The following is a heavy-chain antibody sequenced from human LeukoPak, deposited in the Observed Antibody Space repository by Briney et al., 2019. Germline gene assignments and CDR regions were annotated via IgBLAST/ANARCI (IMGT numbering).Heavy chain of an antibody. CDR3: AGSLGYCTSNVCYLKY. J-gene: IGHJ4*02. Sequence: GASVKVSCKTSGYSENFYGITWVRQVAAQGLEWMGWISAHHGQTEYAPNSQDRVTMTTDTYTNTAYMELRSLRSDDTAVYYCAGSLGYCTSNVCYLKYWGQGTLVTVSS. CDR1: GYSENFYG. D-gene: IGHD2-8*01. CDR2: ISAHHGQT. V-gene: IGHV1-18*01.